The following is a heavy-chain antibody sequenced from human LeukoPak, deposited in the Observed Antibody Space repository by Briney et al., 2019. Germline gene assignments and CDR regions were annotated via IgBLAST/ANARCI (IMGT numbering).Heavy chain of an antibody. D-gene: IGHD2-2*01. Sequence: ASVKVSCKASGYTFTSYGISWVRQAPGQRLEWMGWINAGNGNTKYSQKFQGRVTITRDTSASTAYMELSSLRSEDTAVYYCARSDICSSTSCSPHFDYWGQGTLVTVSS. J-gene: IGHJ4*02. CDR3: ARSDICSSTSCSPHFDY. CDR1: GYTFTSYG. V-gene: IGHV1-3*01. CDR2: INAGNGNT.